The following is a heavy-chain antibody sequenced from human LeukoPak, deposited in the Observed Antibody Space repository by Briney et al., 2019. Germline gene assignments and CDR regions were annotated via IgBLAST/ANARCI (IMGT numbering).Heavy chain of an antibody. CDR2: FDPEDGET. Sequence: ASVKVSCKVSGYTLTELSMHWVRQAPGKGLEWMGGFDPEDGETIYAQKFQGRVTMTEDTSTDTAYMELSSLRSEDTAVYYCATVCSGGSCYRANWFDPWGQGTLVTVSS. V-gene: IGHV1-24*01. CDR1: GYTLTELS. D-gene: IGHD2-15*01. J-gene: IGHJ5*02. CDR3: ATVCSGGSCYRANWFDP.